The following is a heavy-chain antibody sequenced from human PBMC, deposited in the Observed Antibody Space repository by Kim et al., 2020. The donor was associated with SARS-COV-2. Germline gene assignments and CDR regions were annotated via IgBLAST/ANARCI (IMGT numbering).Heavy chain of an antibody. Sequence: SETLSLTCTVSGGSINSAGYYWSWIRQHPGKGLEWIGYINYSGRTYSNPSLKSQVSILVDTSKNQFSLKLTSVTAADMAMYYCAREGGDSSGNAGDAFDIWGQGTMVTVSS. CDR1: GGSINSAGYY. V-gene: IGHV4-31*01. CDR2: INYSGRT. CDR3: AREGGDSSGNAGDAFDI. J-gene: IGHJ3*02. D-gene: IGHD3-22*01.